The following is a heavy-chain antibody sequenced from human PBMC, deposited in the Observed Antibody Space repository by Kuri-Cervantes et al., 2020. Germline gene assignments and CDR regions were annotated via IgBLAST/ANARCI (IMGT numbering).Heavy chain of an antibody. J-gene: IGHJ6*03. Sequence: GESLKISCAASGFTFTNAWMSWVRQATGKGLEWVSAIGTAGDTYYPGSVKGRFTISRENAKNSLYLQMNSLRAGDTAVYYCARVGYCSGGSCYSWVDYYYYYMDVWGKGTTVTVSS. D-gene: IGHD2-15*01. CDR2: IGTAGDT. V-gene: IGHV3-13*01. CDR3: ARVGYCSGGSCYSWVDYYYYYMDV. CDR1: GFTFTNAW.